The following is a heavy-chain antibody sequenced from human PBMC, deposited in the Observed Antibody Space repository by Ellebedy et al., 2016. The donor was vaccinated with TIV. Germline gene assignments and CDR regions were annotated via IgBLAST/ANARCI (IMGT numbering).Heavy chain of an antibody. Sequence: ASVKVSCKASGYTFTSYAMHWVRQAPGQRLEWMGWINAGNGNTKYSQKFQGRVTITRDTSASTAYMELSSLRSEDTAVYYCARDLGGQLFRGSNWFDPWGQGTLVTVSS. CDR3: ARDLGGQLFRGSNWFDP. CDR1: GYTFTSYA. CDR2: INAGNGNT. D-gene: IGHD2-2*01. J-gene: IGHJ5*02. V-gene: IGHV1-3*01.